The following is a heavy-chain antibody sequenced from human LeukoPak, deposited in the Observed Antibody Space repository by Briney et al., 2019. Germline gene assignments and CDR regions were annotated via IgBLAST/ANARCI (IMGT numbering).Heavy chain of an antibody. D-gene: IGHD5-12*01. J-gene: IGHJ4*02. CDR2: IYPRDSNI. V-gene: IGHV5-51*01. Sequence: GESLKISCKGSGYIFTNYWIGWVRQMPGKGLEWMGIIYPRDSNIRYSPSFQGQVTVSADKSISTAYLQWSSLEASDTAMYYCARRQYSGYDFDYWGQGTLVTVPS. CDR1: GYIFTNYW. CDR3: ARRQYSGYDFDY.